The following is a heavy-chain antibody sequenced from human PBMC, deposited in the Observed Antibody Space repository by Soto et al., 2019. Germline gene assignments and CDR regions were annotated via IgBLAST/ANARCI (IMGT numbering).Heavy chain of an antibody. J-gene: IGHJ5*02. V-gene: IGHV4-59*08. Sequence: QLQLQESGPGLVKPSGTLSLTCTVSGGSMNDHYWSWIRQPPGQGLEWLGYIYYGGSTDYNPSHMGRVAISIDTSKNQYALKLSSVTAADTAMYYCVRHSITISTRSPFDPWGQGTLVTVSS. D-gene: IGHD3-3*01. CDR1: GGSMNDHY. CDR3: VRHSITISTRSPFDP. CDR2: IYYGGST.